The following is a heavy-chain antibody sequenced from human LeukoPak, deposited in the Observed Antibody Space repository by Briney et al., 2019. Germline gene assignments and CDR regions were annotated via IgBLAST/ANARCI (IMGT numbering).Heavy chain of an antibody. CDR1: GGSISSSSYY. V-gene: IGHV4-39*07. J-gene: IGHJ4*02. D-gene: IGHD6-13*01. CDR2: IYYSGST. CDR3: LAQQQLANYFDY. Sequence: PSETLSLTCTVSGGSISSSSYYWGWIRQPPGKGLEWIGSIYYSGSTHYNPSLKSRVTISVDTSKNQFSLKLSSVTAADTAVYYCLAQQQLANYFDYWGQGTLVTVSS.